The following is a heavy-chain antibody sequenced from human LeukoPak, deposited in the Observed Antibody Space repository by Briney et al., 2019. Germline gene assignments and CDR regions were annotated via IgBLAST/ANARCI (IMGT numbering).Heavy chain of an antibody. CDR3: ARGEYGDFLPDY. D-gene: IGHD4-17*01. V-gene: IGHV3-30-3*01. J-gene: IGHJ4*02. CDR2: ISYDGSNK. CDR1: GFTFSSYA. Sequence: GGSLRLSCAASGFTFSSYAMHWVRQAPGKGLEWGAVISYDGSNKYYADSVKGRFTISRDNSKNTLYLQMNSLRAEDTAVYYRARGEYGDFLPDYWGQGTLVTVSS.